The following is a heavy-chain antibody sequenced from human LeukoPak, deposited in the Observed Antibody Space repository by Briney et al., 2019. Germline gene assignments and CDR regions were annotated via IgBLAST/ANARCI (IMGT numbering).Heavy chain of an antibody. J-gene: IGHJ4*02. CDR2: IKQDGSEK. V-gene: IGHV3-7*01. CDR1: GYTFSNYW. CDR3: ARRRCSSTSCFFDY. Sequence: AGSLRLSCAASGYTFSNYWMSWVRQAPGKGLEWVANIKQDGSEKYYVDSVKGRFTISRDKAKNSLYLQMNSLRAEDTAVYYCARRRCSSTSCFFDYWGQGTLVTVSS. D-gene: IGHD2-2*01.